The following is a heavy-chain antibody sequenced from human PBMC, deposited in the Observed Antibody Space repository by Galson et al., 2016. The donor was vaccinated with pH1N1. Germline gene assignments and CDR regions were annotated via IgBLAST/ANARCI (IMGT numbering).Heavy chain of an antibody. CDR3: TKARVGNYYFDY. CDR1: GFTFGDYA. D-gene: IGHD1-7*01. J-gene: IGHJ4*02. CDR2: ISTSSGTT. Sequence: SLRLSCAASGFTFGDYAMRWARQAPGKGLEYVSSISTSSGTTYYGDSVRGRFTISRDNSKNKVYLQMNNLRAEDTAIYYCTKARVGNYYFDYWGQGSLVTVSS. V-gene: IGHV3-23*01.